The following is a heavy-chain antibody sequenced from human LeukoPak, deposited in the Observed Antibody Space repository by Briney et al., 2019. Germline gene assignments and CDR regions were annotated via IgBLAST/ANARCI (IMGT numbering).Heavy chain of an antibody. J-gene: IGHJ4*02. V-gene: IGHV3-23*01. CDR2: ISGSGGST. D-gene: IGHD6-19*01. CDR3: AKVRWEAVAVYFDY. CDR1: GFTFSSYA. Sequence: AGGSLRLSCAASGFTFSSYAMSWVRQAPGKGLEWVSAISGSGGSTYYADSVKGRFTISRDNSKNTLYLQMNSLRAEDTAVYYCAKVRWEAVAVYFDYWGQGTLVTVSS.